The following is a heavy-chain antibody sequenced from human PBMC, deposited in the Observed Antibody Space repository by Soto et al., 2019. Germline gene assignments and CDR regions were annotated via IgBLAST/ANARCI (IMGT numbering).Heavy chain of an antibody. CDR3: SNGDSSGFEYFQS. CDR1: GFTFSSHG. J-gene: IGHJ1*01. D-gene: IGHD3-22*01. V-gene: IGHV3-30*18. CDR2: VSFDGTNK. Sequence: QVQLVESGGGVVQPGMTLRLSCTASGFTFSSHGMHWVSQDPGKGLEWVAVVSFDGTNKNYADSVRGRFTISRDNSKNTLYLQMSSLRAEDTAVYYCSNGDSSGFEYFQSWGQGTLVTVSS.